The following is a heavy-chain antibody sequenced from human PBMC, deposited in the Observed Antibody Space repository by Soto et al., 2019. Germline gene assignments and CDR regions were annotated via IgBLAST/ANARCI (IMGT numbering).Heavy chain of an antibody. V-gene: IGHV1-69*13. D-gene: IGHD2-8*01. CDR2: IIPIFGTA. CDR3: AKAIGVSPVDAFDI. Sequence: SVKVSCKASGGTFSSYAISWVRQAPGQGLEWMGGIIPIFGTANYAQKFQGRVTITADESTSTAYMELSSLRSEDTAVYYCAKAIGVSPVDAFDIWGQGTMVTVSS. CDR1: GGTFSSYA. J-gene: IGHJ3*02.